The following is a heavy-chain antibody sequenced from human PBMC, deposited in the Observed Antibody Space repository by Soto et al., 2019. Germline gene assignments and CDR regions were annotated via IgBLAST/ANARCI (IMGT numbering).Heavy chain of an antibody. CDR1: GFTFSDYY. CDR2: ISRSSAYT. Sequence: QVQLVESGGGLVKPGGSLRLSCAASGFTFSDYYMTWIRQAPGKGLEWVSYISRSSAYTKYADSVKGRFTISRDNAKNLLHLQMNSLRAEDAAVYYCAKDGRAVLTAPYFLAYWGQGTLVTVSS. D-gene: IGHD2-21*02. CDR3: AKDGRAVLTAPYFLAY. V-gene: IGHV3-11*05. J-gene: IGHJ4*02.